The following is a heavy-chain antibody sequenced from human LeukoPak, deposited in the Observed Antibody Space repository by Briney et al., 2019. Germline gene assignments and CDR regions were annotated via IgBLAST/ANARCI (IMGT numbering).Heavy chain of an antibody. D-gene: IGHD4-17*01. Sequence: ASVKVSCKASGYTFTSYGISCVRQAPGQGLEWMGWISAYNGNTNYAQKLQGRVTMTTDTSTSTAYMELRSLRSDDTAVYYCARDPTYGDPADYWGQGTLVTVSS. J-gene: IGHJ4*02. CDR2: ISAYNGNT. V-gene: IGHV1-18*01. CDR3: ARDPTYGDPADY. CDR1: GYTFTSYG.